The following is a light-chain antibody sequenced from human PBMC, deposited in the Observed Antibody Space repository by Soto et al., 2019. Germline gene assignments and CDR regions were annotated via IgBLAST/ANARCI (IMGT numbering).Light chain of an antibody. CDR1: SSNLGAGYD. V-gene: IGLV1-40*01. Sequence: QSVLTQPPSVSGAPGQTVTISCTGSSSNLGAGYDVHWYQLLPGTAPKLLIYGNRNRPSGVPDRFSGSKSGTSASLAITGLQAEDEADYYCQSYDNSLGVCYVFGTGTKVTV. J-gene: IGLJ1*01. CDR2: GNR. CDR3: QSYDNSLGVCYV.